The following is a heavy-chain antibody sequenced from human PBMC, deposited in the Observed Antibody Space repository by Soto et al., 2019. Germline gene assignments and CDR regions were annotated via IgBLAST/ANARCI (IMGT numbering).Heavy chain of an antibody. CDR2: INAVNGNT. CDR1: GYTFTNYA. D-gene: IGHD5-18*01. CDR3: AISPGYSFGDY. V-gene: IGHV1-3*01. Sequence: GAPVKVSFKASGYTFTNYALHSLRPAPGPRLEWMGWINAVNGNTKYSQKFQGRVTITRDTSASTAYMELSSLRSEVTSVYYCAISPGYSFGDYWVKGTLVTVST. J-gene: IGHJ4*02.